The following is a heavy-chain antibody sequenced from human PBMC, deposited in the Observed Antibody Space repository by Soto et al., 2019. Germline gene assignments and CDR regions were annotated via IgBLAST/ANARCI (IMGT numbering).Heavy chain of an antibody. V-gene: IGHV3-30-3*01. D-gene: IGHD3-22*01. CDR3: ARDRYYYDSSGRESFDY. CDR2: ISYDGSNK. CDR1: GFTFSSYA. J-gene: IGHJ4*02. Sequence: ESGGGVVQPGRSLRLSCAASGFTFSSYAMHWVRQAPGKGLEWVAVISYDGSNKYYADSVKGRFTISRDNSKNTLYLQMNSLRAEDTAVYYCARDRYYYDSSGRESFDYWGQGTLVTVSS.